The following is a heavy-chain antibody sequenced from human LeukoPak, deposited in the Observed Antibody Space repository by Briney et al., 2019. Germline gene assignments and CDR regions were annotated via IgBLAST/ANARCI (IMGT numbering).Heavy chain of an antibody. CDR1: GFTFNSYG. D-gene: IGHD4-17*01. CDR3: AKDDDYGDYASDY. Sequence: GGSLRLSCAASGFTFNSYGMHWVRQAPGKGLEWVAVIWYDGSNKYYADSVKGRFTISRDDSKNTLYLQMNSLRAEDTAVYYCAKDDDYGDYASDYWGQGTLVTVSS. V-gene: IGHV3-33*06. CDR2: IWYDGSNK. J-gene: IGHJ4*02.